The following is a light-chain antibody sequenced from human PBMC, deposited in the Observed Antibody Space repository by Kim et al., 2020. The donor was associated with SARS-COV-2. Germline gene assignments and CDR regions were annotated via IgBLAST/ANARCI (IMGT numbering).Light chain of an antibody. CDR3: MQGVQTPIT. J-gene: IGKJ5*01. Sequence: DIVMTQSPLSLPVTPGEPVSISCRSSQSLLHSNGYYYLEWYMQKQGQSPQRLIYLGSNRASVVPDRFSASGAGTDFTLKTSGVDAENVVVYYSMQGVQTPITFVDGTR. CDR2: LGS. V-gene: IGKV2-28*01. CDR1: QSLLHSNGYYY.